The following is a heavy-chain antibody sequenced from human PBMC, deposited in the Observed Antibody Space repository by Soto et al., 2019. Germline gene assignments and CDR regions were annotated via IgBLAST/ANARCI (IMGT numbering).Heavy chain of an antibody. V-gene: IGHV5-10-1*01. Sequence: GESLKISCKGSGYSFTSYWISWVRQMPGKGLEWMGRIDPSDSYTNYSPSFQGHVTISADKSISTAYLQWSSLKASDTAMYYCARSDVVVVAATGFGYYYYGMGVWGQGTTVTVSS. CDR1: GYSFTSYW. D-gene: IGHD2-15*01. J-gene: IGHJ6*02. CDR3: ARSDVVVVAATGFGYYYYGMGV. CDR2: IDPSDSYT.